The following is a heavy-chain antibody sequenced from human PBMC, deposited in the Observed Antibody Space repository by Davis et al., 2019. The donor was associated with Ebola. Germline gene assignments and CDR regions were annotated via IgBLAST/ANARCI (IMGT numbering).Heavy chain of an antibody. J-gene: IGHJ3*02. CDR2: ISYDGSDE. D-gene: IGHD3-22*01. V-gene: IGHV3-30-3*01. Sequence: GESLKISCAASGFTLSNYAMHWVRQAPGKGLEWAAVISYDGSDEYYADSVKGRFIISRDNSKNTLYLQMNSLRAEDTAVYYCARTYYYDDSGYRNAFDIWGQGTMVNISS. CDR1: GFTLSNYA. CDR3: ARTYYYDDSGYRNAFDI.